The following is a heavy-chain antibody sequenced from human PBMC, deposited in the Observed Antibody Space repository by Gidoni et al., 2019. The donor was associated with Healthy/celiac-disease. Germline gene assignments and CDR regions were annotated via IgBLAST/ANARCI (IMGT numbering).Heavy chain of an antibody. D-gene: IGHD3-3*01. CDR1: GGSISSGSYY. Sequence: QVQLQESGPGLVKPSQTLSPTCTVSGGSISSGSYYWSWIRQPAGKVLEWIGRIYTSGSTNYNPSLKSRVNISVDTSKNQFSLKLSSVTAADTAVYYCARGPLSNYDFWSGYYFVWRGPEENTHDYGMDVWGQGTTVTVSS. CDR2: IYTSGST. J-gene: IGHJ6*02. V-gene: IGHV4-61*02. CDR3: ARGPLSNYDFWSGYYFVWRGPEENTHDYGMDV.